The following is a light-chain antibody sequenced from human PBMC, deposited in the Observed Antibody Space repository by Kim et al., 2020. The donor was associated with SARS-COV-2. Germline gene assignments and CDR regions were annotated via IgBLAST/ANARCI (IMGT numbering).Light chain of an antibody. Sequence: ITCSARSCNNGGSNDVVWYQQLPGAAPNLLIYGNSKRPSGVPDRFSGSRSGTSASLAISGLQSGDEADYYCQVYDGSLREVVFGGGTQLTVL. CDR1: SCNNGGSND. CDR2: GNS. CDR3: QVYDGSLREVV. J-gene: IGLJ2*01. V-gene: IGLV1-40*01.